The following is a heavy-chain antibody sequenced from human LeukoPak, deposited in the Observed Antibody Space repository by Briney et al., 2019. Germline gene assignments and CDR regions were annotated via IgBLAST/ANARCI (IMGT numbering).Heavy chain of an antibody. CDR2: ISSNGGST. J-gene: IGHJ6*03. D-gene: IGHD2-15*01. Sequence: GGSLRLSCAASGFTFSGYAMHWVRQAPGKGLGYVSAISSNGGSTDYANSVKGRFTISRANSKNTLYLQMGSLRAEDMAVYYCASDAIPLDCSGGSCYSEDYSSYMDVWGKGTTVTVSS. CDR1: GFTFSGYA. V-gene: IGHV3-64*01. CDR3: ASDAIPLDCSGGSCYSEDYSSYMDV.